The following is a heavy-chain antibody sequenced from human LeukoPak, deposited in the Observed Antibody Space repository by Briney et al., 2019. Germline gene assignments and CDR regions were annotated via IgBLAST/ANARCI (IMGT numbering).Heavy chain of an antibody. Sequence: SETLSLTCTVSGGSINGYFCTWLRQSAGAGLECIGRIHTSGTTYYNPSFKSRVSMSVDTSNDKFSLRLNSVSAADTAVYYCARDPAGHGRYFDYWGQGALVTVSS. J-gene: IGHJ4*02. CDR3: ARDPAGHGRYFDY. CDR2: IHTSGTT. CDR1: GGSINGYF. V-gene: IGHV4-4*07. D-gene: IGHD1-14*01.